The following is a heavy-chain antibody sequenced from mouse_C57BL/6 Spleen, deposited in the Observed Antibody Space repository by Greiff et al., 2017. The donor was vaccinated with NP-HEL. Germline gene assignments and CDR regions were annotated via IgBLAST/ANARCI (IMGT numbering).Heavy chain of an antibody. CDR2: ISSGGSYT. Sequence: EVQLVESGGDLVKPGGSLKLSCAASGFTFSSYGMSWVRQTPDKRLEWVATISSGGSYTYYPDSVKGRFTISRDNAKNTLYLQMSSLKSEDTAMYYCARHEGRSLDYWGQGTSVTVSS. CDR3: ARHEGRSLDY. V-gene: IGHV5-6*01. J-gene: IGHJ4*01. CDR1: GFTFSSYG. D-gene: IGHD1-3*01.